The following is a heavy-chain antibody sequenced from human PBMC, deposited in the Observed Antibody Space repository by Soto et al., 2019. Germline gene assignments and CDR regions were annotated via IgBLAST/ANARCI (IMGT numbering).Heavy chain of an antibody. J-gene: IGHJ4*02. D-gene: IGHD3-22*01. CDR2: IYHSGST. Sequence: QLQLQESGSGLVKPSQTLSLTCAVSGGSISSGGYSWSWIRQPPGKGLEWIGYIYHSGSTYYNPSLKSRVTISVDRSKNQFSLKLSSVTAADTAVYYCARVTYDSSGYYRDPYFDYWGQGTLVTVSS. CDR3: ARVTYDSSGYYRDPYFDY. CDR1: GGSISSGGYS. V-gene: IGHV4-30-2*01.